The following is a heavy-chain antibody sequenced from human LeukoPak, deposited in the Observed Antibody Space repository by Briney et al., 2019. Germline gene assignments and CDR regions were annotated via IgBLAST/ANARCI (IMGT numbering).Heavy chain of an antibody. Sequence: GSLRLSCSASGFTFSDFGLHWVRQAPGKGLEWIGEINHSGSTNYNPSLKSRVTISVDTSKNQFSLKLSSVTAADTAVYYCARLTHVPFDYWGQGTLVTVSS. CDR3: ARLTHVPFDY. J-gene: IGHJ4*02. D-gene: IGHD4-23*01. CDR2: INHSGST. CDR1: GFTFSDFG. V-gene: IGHV4-34*01.